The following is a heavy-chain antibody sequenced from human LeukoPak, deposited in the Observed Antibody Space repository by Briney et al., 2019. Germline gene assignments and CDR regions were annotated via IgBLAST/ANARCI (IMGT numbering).Heavy chain of an antibody. CDR2: ISSSSSYI. J-gene: IGHJ6*02. Sequence: GGSLRLSCAASGFTFSSYSMNWVRQAPGKGLEWVSSISSSSSYIYYADSVKGRFTISRDNAKNSLYLQMNSLRAEDTAVYYCAREKSSAAGNYYYYGVDVWGQGTTVTVSS. CDR1: GFTFSSYS. V-gene: IGHV3-21*01. D-gene: IGHD6-13*01. CDR3: AREKSSAAGNYYYYGVDV.